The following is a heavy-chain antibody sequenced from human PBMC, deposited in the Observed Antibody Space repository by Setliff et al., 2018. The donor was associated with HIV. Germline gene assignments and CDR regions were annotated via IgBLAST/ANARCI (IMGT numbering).Heavy chain of an antibody. J-gene: IGHJ3*02. V-gene: IGHV1-18*01. CDR1: GYTFTSYG. CDR2: ISAYNGNT. CDR3: AREVEYRRFLGAFDI. D-gene: IGHD1-1*01. Sequence: ASVKVSCKASGYTFTSYGISWVRQAPGQGLEWMGWISAYNGNTNYAQKLQGRVTMTTDTSTSTAYMELRSLRSDDTAVYYCAREVEYRRFLGAFDIWGQGTMVTVSS.